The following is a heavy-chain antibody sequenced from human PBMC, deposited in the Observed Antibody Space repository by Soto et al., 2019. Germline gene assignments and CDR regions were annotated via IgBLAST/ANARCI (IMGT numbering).Heavy chain of an antibody. V-gene: IGHV3-23*01. CDR3: AKNGYCSGTTCYAPFDP. Sequence: EAQLLESGGGLVQPGGSLRLSCAASGFTFSTYAMSWVRQAPGKGLDWVSSISSRGDSTKYAASVTGLFIIARDNSKNTLDLQMTNLRAAATAIYFCAKNGYCSGTTCYAPFDPWGQGTLVTVSS. CDR1: GFTFSTYA. J-gene: IGHJ5*02. D-gene: IGHD2-2*01. CDR2: ISSRGDST.